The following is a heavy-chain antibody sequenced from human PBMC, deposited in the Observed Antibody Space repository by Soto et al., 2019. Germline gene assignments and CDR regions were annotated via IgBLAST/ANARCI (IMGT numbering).Heavy chain of an antibody. CDR2: IYYSGST. CDR1: GGSISSGGYY. V-gene: IGHV4-31*03. CDR3: ASGEGYYDFWSGYRQTYYYYGMDV. Sequence: SETLSLTCTVSGGSISSGGYYWSWIRQHPGKGLEWIGYIYYSGSTYYNPSLKSRVTISVDTSKNQFSLKLSSVTAADTAVYYCASGEGYYDFWSGYRQTYYYYGMDVWGQGTTVTVSS. D-gene: IGHD3-3*01. J-gene: IGHJ6*02.